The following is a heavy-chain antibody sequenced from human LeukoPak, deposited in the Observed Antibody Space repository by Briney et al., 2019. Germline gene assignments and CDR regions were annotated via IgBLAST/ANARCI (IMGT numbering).Heavy chain of an antibody. Sequence: GSLRLSCAASGFTVSSNYMSWVRQAPGKGLEWVSVIYSGGSTYYADSVKGRFTISRDNSKNTLYLQMNSLRAEDTAVYYCAREIVVVPAAMIGVPYYYYYGMDVWGQGTTVTVSS. J-gene: IGHJ6*02. D-gene: IGHD2-2*01. CDR1: GFTVSSNY. V-gene: IGHV3-66*01. CDR2: IYSGGST. CDR3: AREIVVVPAAMIGVPYYYYYGMDV.